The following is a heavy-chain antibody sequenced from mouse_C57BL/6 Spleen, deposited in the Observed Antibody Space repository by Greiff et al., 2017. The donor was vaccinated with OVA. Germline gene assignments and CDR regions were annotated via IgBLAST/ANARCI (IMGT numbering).Heavy chain of an antibody. D-gene: IGHD2-3*01. J-gene: IGHJ1*03. CDR1: GYTFTTYP. Sequence: QVQLQQSGAELVKPGASVKMSCKASGYTFTTYPIEWMKQNHGKSLEWIGNFHPYNDDTKYNEKFKGKATLTVEKSSSTVYLELSRLTSDDAAVYYCARGAYDGYYLSYWYFDVWGTGTTVTVSS. V-gene: IGHV1-47*01. CDR2: FHPYNDDT. CDR3: ARGAYDGYYLSYWYFDV.